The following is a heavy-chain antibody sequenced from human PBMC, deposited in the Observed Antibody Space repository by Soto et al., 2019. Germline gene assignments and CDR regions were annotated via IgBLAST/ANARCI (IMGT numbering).Heavy chain of an antibody. J-gene: IGHJ4*02. D-gene: IGHD6-19*01. Sequence: EVQLVESGGGLVQPGRSLRLSCAASGFTFDDYAMHWVRQAPGKGLEWVSGISWNSGSIGYADSVKGRFTTSRDNAKNSLYLQMNSLRAEDTALYYCAKDASIAVAGPADYWGQGTLVTVSS. V-gene: IGHV3-9*01. CDR2: ISWNSGSI. CDR1: GFTFDDYA. CDR3: AKDASIAVAGPADY.